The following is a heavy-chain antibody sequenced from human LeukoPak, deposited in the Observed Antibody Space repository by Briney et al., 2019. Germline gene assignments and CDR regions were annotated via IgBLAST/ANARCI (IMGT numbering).Heavy chain of an antibody. D-gene: IGHD2-15*01. V-gene: IGHV1-2*04. CDR2: INPNSGGT. CDR3: ARDGCSGGSCYSGY. Sequence: ASVKVSCKASGYTFTGYYMHWVRQAPGQGLEWMGWINPNSGGTNYAQKFQGWVTMTRDTSISTAYMELSRLRSDDTAVYYCARDGCSGGSCYSGYWGQGTLVTVSS. J-gene: IGHJ4*02. CDR1: GYTFTGYY.